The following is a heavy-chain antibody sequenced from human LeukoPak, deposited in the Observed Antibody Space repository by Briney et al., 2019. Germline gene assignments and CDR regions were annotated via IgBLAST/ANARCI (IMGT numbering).Heavy chain of an antibody. Sequence: ASVKVSCKASGYTFIGYYMHWVRPAPGHGLEWLGWINPNSGGTNYAQKFQGRVTMTRDTSISTAYMELSRLRSDDTAVYYCAREDNTIFGVVRPTDYWGQGTLVTVSS. J-gene: IGHJ4*02. CDR1: GYTFIGYY. V-gene: IGHV1-2*02. CDR3: AREDNTIFGVVRPTDY. D-gene: IGHD3-3*01. CDR2: INPNSGGT.